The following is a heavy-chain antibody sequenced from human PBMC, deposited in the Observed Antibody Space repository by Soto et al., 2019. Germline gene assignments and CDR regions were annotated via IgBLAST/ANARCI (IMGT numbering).Heavy chain of an antibody. CDR1: GGSISSGGYY. CDR2: IYYSGST. V-gene: IGHV4-31*03. Sequence: SETLSLTCTVSGGSISSGGYYWSWIRQHPGKGLEWIGYIYYSGSTYYNPSLKSRATISVDTSKNQFSLKLSSVTAADTAVYYCARGGIAAAGHPGWFDPWGQGTLVTVSS. CDR3: ARGGIAAAGHPGWFDP. D-gene: IGHD6-13*01. J-gene: IGHJ5*02.